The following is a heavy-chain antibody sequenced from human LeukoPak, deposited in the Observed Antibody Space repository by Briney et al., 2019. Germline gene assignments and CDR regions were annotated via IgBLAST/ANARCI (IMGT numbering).Heavy chain of an antibody. CDR2: ISGSGDYT. V-gene: IGHV3-23*01. CDR3: AKDRASGSGSYSYRGFDY. D-gene: IGHD6-19*01. Sequence: TGGSLRLSCAASAITFSTYAMSWVRQAPGRGLEWVSAISGSGDYTNYADSVKGRFTISRDNSKNTLYLQMNSLRAEDTAVYYCAKDRASGSGSYSYRGFDYWGQGTLVTVSS. J-gene: IGHJ4*02. CDR1: AITFSTYA.